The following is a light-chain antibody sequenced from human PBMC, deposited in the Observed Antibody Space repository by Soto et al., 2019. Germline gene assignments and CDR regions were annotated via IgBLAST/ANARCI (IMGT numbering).Light chain of an antibody. V-gene: IGKV3-15*01. J-gene: IGKJ1*01. CDR2: GAS. CDR1: QSVSSN. CDR3: QQYNDWWT. Sequence: EMVMTQSPATLSVSPGERAALSCRASQSVSSNLAWYQQKPGQAPRLLIYGASTRAAGIPARFSGSGSGTEFTLTISSVQSEDSAVYYCQQYNDWWTFGQGTKWIS.